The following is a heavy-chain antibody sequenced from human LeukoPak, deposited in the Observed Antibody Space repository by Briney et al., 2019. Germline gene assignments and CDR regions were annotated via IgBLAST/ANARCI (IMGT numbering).Heavy chain of an antibody. CDR1: GGTFSSYT. V-gene: IGHV1-69*04. CDR2: IIPILGIA. CDR3: ARDPHDY. J-gene: IGHJ4*02. Sequence: SVKVSCKASGGTFSSYTISWLRQAPEQGLEWMGRIIPILGIANYAQRFQGRVTITADKSTSTAYMELSSLRSEDTAVYYCARDPHDYWGQGTLVTVSS.